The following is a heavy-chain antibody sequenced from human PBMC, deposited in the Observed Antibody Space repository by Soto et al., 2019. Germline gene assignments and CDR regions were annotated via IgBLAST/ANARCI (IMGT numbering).Heavy chain of an antibody. D-gene: IGHD2-2*01. J-gene: IGHJ4*02. CDR2: ISSSSSYI. Sequence: GGSLRLSCAASGFTFSSYSMNWVRQAPGKGLEWVSSISSSSSYIYYADSVKGRFTISRDNAKNSLYLQMNSLRAEDTAVYYCARGPVVPAARDPFDYWGQGTLVTVSS. CDR1: GFTFSSYS. CDR3: ARGPVVPAARDPFDY. V-gene: IGHV3-21*01.